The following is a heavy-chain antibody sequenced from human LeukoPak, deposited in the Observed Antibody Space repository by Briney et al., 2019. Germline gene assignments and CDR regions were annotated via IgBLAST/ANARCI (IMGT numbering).Heavy chain of an antibody. CDR1: GGSISSGGYY. CDR2: IYYSGST. D-gene: IGHD5-18*01. Sequence: SETLSLTCTVSGGSISSGGYYWSWIRQHPGKGLEWIGYIYYSGSTYYNPSLKSRVTISVDTSKNQFSLKLSSVTAADTAVYYCARGASGYSYGWGQGTLVTVSS. CDR3: ARGASGYSYG. V-gene: IGHV4-31*03. J-gene: IGHJ4*02.